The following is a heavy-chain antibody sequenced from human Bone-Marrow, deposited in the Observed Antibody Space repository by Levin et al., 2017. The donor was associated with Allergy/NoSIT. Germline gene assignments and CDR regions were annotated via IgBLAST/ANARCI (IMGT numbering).Heavy chain of an antibody. D-gene: IGHD3-3*01. CDR3: ARTPYFDFWSGYWAFDH. J-gene: IGHJ4*02. CDR2: VNYSGST. V-gene: IGHV4-61*08. CDR1: GGSVSSPDYY. Sequence: SETLSLTCSVSGGSVSSPDYYWSWIRQPPGKGLEYIGYVNYSGSTKYTSSLKTRVTISVDTSKNQFSLKLTSVTAADPAVYYCARTPYFDFWSGYWAFDHWGQGNLVTVSP.